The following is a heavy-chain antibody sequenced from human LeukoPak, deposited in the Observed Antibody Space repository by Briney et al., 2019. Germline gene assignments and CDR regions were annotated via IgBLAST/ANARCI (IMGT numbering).Heavy chain of an antibody. J-gene: IGHJ4*02. Sequence: GGSLRLSCAASGFTFSSYSMNWVRQAPGKGLEWVGRIKSKTDDGTTDYAAPVKGRFTISRDDSKNTLYLQMNSLKTEDTAVYYCTTDGLYYYGSGSYFDYWGQGTLVTVSS. V-gene: IGHV3-15*01. CDR2: IKSKTDDGTT. D-gene: IGHD3-10*01. CDR1: GFTFSSYS. CDR3: TTDGLYYYGSGSYFDY.